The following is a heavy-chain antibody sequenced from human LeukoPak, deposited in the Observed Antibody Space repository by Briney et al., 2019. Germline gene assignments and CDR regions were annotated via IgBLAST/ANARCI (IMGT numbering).Heavy chain of an antibody. CDR1: GGSISSSSYY. CDR3: ARDPSPFYSGSYLGFDP. J-gene: IGHJ5*02. CDR2: IYYSGST. D-gene: IGHD1-26*01. Sequence: ETLSLTCTVSGGSISSSSYYWGWIRQPPGKGLEWIGSIYYSGSTYYNPSLKSRVTISVDTSKNQFSLKLSSVTAADTAVYYCARDPSPFYSGSYLGFDPWGQGTLVTVSS. V-gene: IGHV4-39*07.